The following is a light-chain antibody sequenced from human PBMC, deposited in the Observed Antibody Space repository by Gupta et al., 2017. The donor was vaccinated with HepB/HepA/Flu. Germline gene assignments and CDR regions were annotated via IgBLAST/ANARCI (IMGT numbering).Light chain of an antibody. CDR3: QQDNGFPFT. Sequence: DIQMTQSPSTLSASVGDRVTITCRASQNIDTRLAWYQQKSGKAPKILIYRTSKLESGVPSRFSGSGSGTEFTLTISSLQPDDFATYYCQQDNGFPFTFGQGTKL. CDR2: RTS. J-gene: IGKJ2*01. V-gene: IGKV1-5*03. CDR1: QNIDTR.